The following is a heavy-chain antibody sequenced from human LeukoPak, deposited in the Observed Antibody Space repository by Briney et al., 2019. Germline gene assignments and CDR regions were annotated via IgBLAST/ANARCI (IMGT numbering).Heavy chain of an antibody. CDR1: GFTFSSYA. V-gene: IGHV3-30*04. J-gene: IGHJ4*02. D-gene: IGHD6-19*01. Sequence: GGSLRLSCAASGFTFSSYAMHWVRQAPGKGLEWVAVISYDGSNKYYADSVKGRFTISRDNSKNTLYLQMNSLRAEDTAVYYCGRADIAVAGTPPSGDYWGQGTLVTVSS. CDR2: ISYDGSNK. CDR3: GRADIAVAGTPPSGDY.